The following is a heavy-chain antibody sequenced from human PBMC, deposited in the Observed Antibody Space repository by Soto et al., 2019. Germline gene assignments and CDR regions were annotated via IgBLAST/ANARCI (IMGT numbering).Heavy chain of an antibody. Sequence: GSLRLSCAASGFTFSSYSMNWVRQAPGKGLEWVSYISSSSSTIYYADSVKGRFTISRDNAKNSLYLQMNSLRDEDTAVYYCAREGQWLVRASAFDIWGQGTMVTVSS. D-gene: IGHD6-19*01. CDR3: AREGQWLVRASAFDI. CDR2: ISSSSSTI. CDR1: GFTFSSYS. V-gene: IGHV3-48*02. J-gene: IGHJ3*02.